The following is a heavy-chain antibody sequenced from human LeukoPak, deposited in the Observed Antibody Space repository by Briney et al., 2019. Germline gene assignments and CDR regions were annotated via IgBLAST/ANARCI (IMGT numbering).Heavy chain of an antibody. CDR3: ARRSSWPNWFDP. J-gene: IGHJ5*02. D-gene: IGHD6-13*01. V-gene: IGHV4-39*01. CDR2: IYYSGST. CDR1: GSSISSSSYY. Sequence: SETLSLTCTVSGSSISSSSYYWGWIRQPPGKGLEWIGSIYYSGSTYYNPSLKSRVTISVDTSKNQFSLKLSSVTAADTAVYYCARRSSWPNWFDPWGQGTLVTVSS.